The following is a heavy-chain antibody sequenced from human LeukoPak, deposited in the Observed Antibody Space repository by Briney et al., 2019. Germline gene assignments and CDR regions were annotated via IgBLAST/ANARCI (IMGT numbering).Heavy chain of an antibody. J-gene: IGHJ4*02. CDR3: ARQQKESGSSGIDY. Sequence: GEPLKISGKGSGYTFTSNWITGSGQIHGKGLGWMGMVVPSDAYTNYSPSFQGHVTISADESISTAYLQWSSMKASDTAMYYCARQQKESGSSGIDYWGQGTLVTVSS. V-gene: IGHV5-10-1*01. D-gene: IGHD1-26*01. CDR2: VVPSDAYT. CDR1: GYTFTSNW.